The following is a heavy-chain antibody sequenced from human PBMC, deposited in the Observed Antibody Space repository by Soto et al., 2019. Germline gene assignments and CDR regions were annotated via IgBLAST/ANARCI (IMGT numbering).Heavy chain of an antibody. J-gene: IGHJ4*02. D-gene: IGHD5-18*01. CDR2: IYYSGST. Sequence: TSETLSLTCTVSGGSISSYYWSWIRQPPGKGLEWIGYIYYSGSTNYNPSLKSRVTISVDTSKNQFSLKLSSVTAADTAVYYCARELAGYSYGYFDYWGQGTLVTVSS. CDR1: GGSISSYY. CDR3: ARELAGYSYGYFDY. V-gene: IGHV4-59*01.